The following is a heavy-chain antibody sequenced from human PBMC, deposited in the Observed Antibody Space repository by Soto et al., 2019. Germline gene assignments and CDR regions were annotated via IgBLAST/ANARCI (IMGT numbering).Heavy chain of an antibody. D-gene: IGHD4-17*01. CDR2: INPIFGTT. Sequence: SVKISCKASGGTFSSYAISWVRQAPGQGLEWMGRINPIFGTTNYAQKFQGRVTITRDTSTSTAYMELSSLRSEDTAVYYCARSETGPTVITYYFDYWGQGTPVTVSS. J-gene: IGHJ4*02. CDR3: ARSETGPTVITYYFDY. V-gene: IGHV1-69*05. CDR1: GGTFSSYA.